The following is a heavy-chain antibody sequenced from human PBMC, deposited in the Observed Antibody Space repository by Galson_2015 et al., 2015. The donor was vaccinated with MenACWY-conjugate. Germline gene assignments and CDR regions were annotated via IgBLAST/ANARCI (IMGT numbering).Heavy chain of an antibody. CDR2: IHTQTGNP. V-gene: IGHV7-4-1*02. CDR1: GYTFTNFA. D-gene: IGHD3-16*02. CDR3: ARDFEYIGGSFRYMYFDY. Sequence: SVKVSCKASGYTFTNFALNWVRQVPGRGPEWMGWIHTQTGNPTYARGFRGRFVFSLDTSVSTAYLQINSLEAEDTAVYYCARDFEYIGGSFRYMYFDYWGQGSLVTVLS. J-gene: IGHJ4*02.